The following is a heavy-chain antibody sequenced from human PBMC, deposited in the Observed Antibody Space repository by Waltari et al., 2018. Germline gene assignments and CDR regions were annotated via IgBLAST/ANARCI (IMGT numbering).Heavy chain of an antibody. J-gene: IGHJ4*02. CDR2: INHSGSP. CDR1: GGSFSGYY. V-gene: IGHV4-34*01. D-gene: IGHD2-15*01. CDR3: ARLLVTVVTPGPPEVDY. Sequence: QVQLQQWGAGLLKPSETLSLTCAVYGGSFSGYYWSWIRQPPGKGLEWIGEINHSGSPNYNPSLKSRVTISVDTSKNQFSLKLSSVTAADTAVYYCARLLVTVVTPGPPEVDYWGQGTLVTVSS.